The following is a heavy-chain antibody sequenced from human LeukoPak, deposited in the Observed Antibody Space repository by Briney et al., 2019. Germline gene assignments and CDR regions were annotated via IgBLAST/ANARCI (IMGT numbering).Heavy chain of an antibody. Sequence: GGSLRLSCAASGFTFSIYSMNWVRQPPGKGLEWVSSISSISSYIYYAASVKGRFTISRDNAKNSLYLQMNSLRAEDTAVYYCARVHYYDSSGYYLWGQGTLVTVSS. J-gene: IGHJ5*02. D-gene: IGHD3-22*01. CDR3: ARVHYYDSSGYYL. CDR2: ISSISSYI. CDR1: GFTFSIYS. V-gene: IGHV3-21*01.